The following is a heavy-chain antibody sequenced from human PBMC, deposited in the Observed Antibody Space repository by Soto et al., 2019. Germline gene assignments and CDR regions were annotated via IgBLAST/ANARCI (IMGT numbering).Heavy chain of an antibody. Sequence: SETLSLTCAVYGGSFSGYYWSWIRQPPGKGLEWIGSIFFSGRTHYNPSLKSRVSISIDASKNQFSLNVISVTAADTGVYYCVRSLMDVWGKGTTVTVSS. J-gene: IGHJ6*03. CDR2: IFFSGRT. V-gene: IGHV4-34*12. CDR3: VRSLMDV. CDR1: GGSFSGYY.